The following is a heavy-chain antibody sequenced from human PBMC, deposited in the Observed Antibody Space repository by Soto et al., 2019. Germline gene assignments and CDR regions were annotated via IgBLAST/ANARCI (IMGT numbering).Heavy chain of an antibody. Sequence: EVQPLESGGGLVQPGGSLRLSCAASGFTFSSYAMSWVRQAPGKGLEWVSAISGSGGSTYYADSVKGRFTISRDNSKNTLYLQMNSLRAEDTAVYYCAKELWGVYGENWYFDLWGRGTLVTVSS. D-gene: IGHD3-10*01. CDR3: AKELWGVYGENWYFDL. CDR2: ISGSGGST. V-gene: IGHV3-23*01. J-gene: IGHJ2*01. CDR1: GFTFSSYA.